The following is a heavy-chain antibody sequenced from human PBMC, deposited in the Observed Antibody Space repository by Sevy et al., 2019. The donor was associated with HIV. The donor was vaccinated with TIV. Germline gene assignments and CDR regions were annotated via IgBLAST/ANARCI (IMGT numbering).Heavy chain of an antibody. CDR2: ISGSGGST. Sequence: GGSLRLSCAASGFTFSSYAMSWVRQAPGKGLEWVSAISGSGGSTYYADSVKGRFTISRDNSKKRLYLQMNSLRAEDTAVYYCAKTAAEYYYAFDIWGQGTMVTVSS. V-gene: IGHV3-23*01. CDR1: GFTFSSYA. J-gene: IGHJ3*02. CDR3: AKTAAEYYYAFDI. D-gene: IGHD3-10*01.